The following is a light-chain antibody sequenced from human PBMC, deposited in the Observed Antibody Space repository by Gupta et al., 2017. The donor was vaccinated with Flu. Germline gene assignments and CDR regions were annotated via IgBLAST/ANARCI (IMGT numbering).Light chain of an antibody. CDR1: ALPKKY. V-gene: IGLV3-16*01. CDR3: LSEAGSSTLV. CDR2: KDS. J-gene: IGLJ3*02. Sequence: LGHMARITCSGEALPKKYAYWYQQKPGQSPVLMIYKDSERPSGIPDRFSGSSSGNTATLTISGVQAEDEADYYCLSEAGSSTLVFGGGTKVTVL.